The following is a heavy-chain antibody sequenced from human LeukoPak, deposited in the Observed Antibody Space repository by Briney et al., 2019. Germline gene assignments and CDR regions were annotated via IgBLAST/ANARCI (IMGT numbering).Heavy chain of an antibody. CDR3: ARDRGYSGYADY. CDR2: IYSGGST. Sequence: GGSLRLSCAASGFTVSSNYMSWVRQAPGKGLEWVSVIYSGGSTYYADSVKGRFTISRDNSKDTLYLQMNSLRAEDTAVYYCARDRGYSGYADYWGQGTLVTVSS. J-gene: IGHJ4*02. CDR1: GFTVSSNY. V-gene: IGHV3-66*02. D-gene: IGHD5-12*01.